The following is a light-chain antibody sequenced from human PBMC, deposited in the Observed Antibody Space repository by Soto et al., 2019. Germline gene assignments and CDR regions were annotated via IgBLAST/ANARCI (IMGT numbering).Light chain of an antibody. Sequence: EIVMTQSPATLSVSPGERATLSCRASQSVRSNLAWYQQKFGQSPRLLIYGVSTRATGLPARFSGSGSGTEFTLTISSLQSEDFAVYYCQQYNEWPLSFGGGTKVEI. CDR1: QSVRSN. CDR2: GVS. CDR3: QQYNEWPLS. J-gene: IGKJ4*01. V-gene: IGKV3-15*01.